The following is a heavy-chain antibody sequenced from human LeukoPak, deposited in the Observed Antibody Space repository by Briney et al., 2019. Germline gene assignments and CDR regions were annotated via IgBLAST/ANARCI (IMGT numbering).Heavy chain of an antibody. V-gene: IGHV3-53*01. J-gene: IGHJ4*02. Sequence: PGGSLRLSCAASALTVITNDMTSVRQAPRKGLEWVSVLYSDGNTKYADSVQGRFTISRDNSKNTLYLEMNSLSPDDTAVYYCARGVEPLAANTLAYWGQGTLVTVSS. CDR3: ARGVEPLAANTLAY. CDR2: LYSDGNT. CDR1: ALTVITND. D-gene: IGHD1-14*01.